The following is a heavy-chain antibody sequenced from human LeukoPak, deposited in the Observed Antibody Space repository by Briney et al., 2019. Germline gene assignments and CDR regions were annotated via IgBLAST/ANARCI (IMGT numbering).Heavy chain of an antibody. CDR3: ASSIARTTVTIKDHYYMDV. CDR1: GYTFTGYY. CDR2: INPNSGGT. J-gene: IGHJ6*03. Sequence: ASVKVSCKASGYTFTGYYMHWVRQAPGQGLEWIGWINPNSGGTNYAQKFQGRVTMTRDTSISTAYMELSRLRSDDTAVYYCASSIARTTVTIKDHYYMDVWGKGTTVTVSS. V-gene: IGHV1-2*02. D-gene: IGHD4-17*01.